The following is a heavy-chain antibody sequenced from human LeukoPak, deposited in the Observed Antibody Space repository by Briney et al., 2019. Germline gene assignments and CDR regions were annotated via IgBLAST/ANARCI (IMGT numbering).Heavy chain of an antibody. D-gene: IGHD3-3*01. J-gene: IGHJ4*02. CDR2: INHSGST. CDR1: GGSFSGYY. Sequence: SETLSLTCAVYGGSFSGYYWSWIRQPPGKGLEWIGEINHSGSTNYNPSLKSRVTISVDTSKNQFSLKLSSVTAADTAVYYCSITISGVVSGRLPGSTPESLYYFDYWGQGTLVTVSS. CDR3: SITISGVVSGRLPGSTPESLYYFDY. V-gene: IGHV4-34*03.